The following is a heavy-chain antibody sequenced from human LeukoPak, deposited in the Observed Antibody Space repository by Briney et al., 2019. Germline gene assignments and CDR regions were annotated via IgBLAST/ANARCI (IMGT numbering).Heavy chain of an antibody. CDR1: GGSISSYY. CDR2: IYYSGST. V-gene: IGHV4-59*12. CDR3: ARVSPYYYDSSGLTFDY. Sequence: KTSETLSLTCTVSGGSISSYYWSWIRQPPGKGLEWIGYIYYSGSTNYNPSLKSRVTISVDTSKNQFSLKLSSVTAADTAVYYCARVSPYYYDSSGLTFDYWGQGTLVTVSS. J-gene: IGHJ4*02. D-gene: IGHD3-22*01.